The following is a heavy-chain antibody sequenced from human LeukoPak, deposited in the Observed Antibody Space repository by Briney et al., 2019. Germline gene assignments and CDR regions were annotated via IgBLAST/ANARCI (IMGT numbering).Heavy chain of an antibody. CDR2: MNPNSGNT. V-gene: IGHV1-8*01. CDR3: ARHHESRYCSSTSCPTGWFDP. Sequence: ASVKVSCKASGYTFTSYDINWVRQATGQGLEWTGWMNPNSGNTGYAQKFQGRVTMTRNTSISTAYMELSSLRSEDTAVYYCARHHESRYCSSTSCPTGWFDPWGKGTLVTVSS. CDR1: GYTFTSYD. J-gene: IGHJ5*02. D-gene: IGHD2-2*01.